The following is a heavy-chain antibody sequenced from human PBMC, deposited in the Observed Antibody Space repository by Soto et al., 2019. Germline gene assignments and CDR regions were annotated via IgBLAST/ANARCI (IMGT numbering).Heavy chain of an antibody. CDR1: GGTFSSYA. D-gene: IGHD2-8*02. V-gene: IGHV1-46*01. Sequence: GASVKVSCKASGGTFSSYAISWVRQAPGQGLEWMGIINPSGGSTSYAQKFQGRVTMTRDTSTSTVYMELSSLRSEDTAVYYCARGYTAGGRFEYWGQGTLVTVSS. CDR2: INPSGGST. J-gene: IGHJ4*02. CDR3: ARGYTAGGRFEY.